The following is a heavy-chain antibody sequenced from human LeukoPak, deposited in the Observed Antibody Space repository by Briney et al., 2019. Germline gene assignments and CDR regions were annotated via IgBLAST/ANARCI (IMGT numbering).Heavy chain of an antibody. Sequence: PSETLSLTCAVYGGSFSGYYWSWIRQPPGKGLEWVGETNHSGSTNYNPSLKSRVTISVDTSKNQFSLKLSSVTAADTAVYYCVRHYTIYGENYYYYYYMDVWGKGTTVTISS. CDR3: VRHYTIYGENYYYYYYMDV. CDR2: TNHSGST. CDR1: GGSFSGYY. D-gene: IGHD4-17*01. J-gene: IGHJ6*03. V-gene: IGHV4-34*01.